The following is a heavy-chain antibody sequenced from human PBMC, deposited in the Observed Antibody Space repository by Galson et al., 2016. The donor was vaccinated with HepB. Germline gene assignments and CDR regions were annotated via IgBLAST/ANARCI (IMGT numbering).Heavy chain of an antibody. CDR3: ARGRMYAVSGPPGY. CDR1: GESFSGYY. V-gene: IGHV4-34*01. Sequence: SETLSLTCGVSGESFSGYYWTWIRQPPGQGLEWIGEIDHNGATDYKTSLRGRFTISLDTSKNQFSLHLRSLTAADTAVYYCARGRMYAVSGPPGYWGQGTLVTVSS. D-gene: IGHD6-19*01. J-gene: IGHJ4*02. CDR2: IDHNGAT.